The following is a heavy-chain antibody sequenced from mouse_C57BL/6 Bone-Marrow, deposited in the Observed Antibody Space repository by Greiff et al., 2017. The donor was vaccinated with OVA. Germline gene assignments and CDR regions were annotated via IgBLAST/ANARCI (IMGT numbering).Heavy chain of an antibody. CDR3: ARDRGDGTYAMDY. Sequence: EVKLQESGPGLVKPSQSLSLTCSVSGYSITSGYYWYWIRQFPGNILVWMGLISYDGGNNYNPSLKNRISITRDTSKNQFFLKLNSVTTEDTATSYCARDRGDGTYAMDYWGQGTSVTVSS. J-gene: IGHJ4*01. CDR1: GYSITSGYY. D-gene: IGHD2-1*01. V-gene: IGHV3-6*01. CDR2: ISYDGGN.